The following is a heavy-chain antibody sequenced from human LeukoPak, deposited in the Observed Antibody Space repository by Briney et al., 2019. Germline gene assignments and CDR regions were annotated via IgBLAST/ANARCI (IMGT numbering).Heavy chain of an antibody. V-gene: IGHV3-48*01. Sequence: PGGSLRLSCVASGFPLSSYSINWIRQAPGKGLEWVSYISPSSGNIYCLDSVQGRFTVSRDNDRNSLFLQIDSPTAEDTAVYFCVRVKGTYFDYWGQGALVTVSS. CDR2: ISPSSGNI. D-gene: IGHD1-1*01. CDR1: GFPLSSYS. CDR3: VRVKGTYFDY. J-gene: IGHJ4*02.